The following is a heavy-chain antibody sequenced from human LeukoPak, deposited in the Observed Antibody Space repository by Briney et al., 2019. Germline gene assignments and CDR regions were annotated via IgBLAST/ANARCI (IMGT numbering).Heavy chain of an antibody. Sequence: TGGSLRLSCAASGFTFDDYAMHWVRQAPGKGLEWVSLISGDGGSTYYADSVKGRFTISRDNSKNSLYLQMNSLRAEDTAVYYCARESGGKSSYFDYWGQGTLVTVSS. D-gene: IGHD1-26*01. V-gene: IGHV3-43*02. CDR2: ISGDGGST. CDR3: ARESGGKSSYFDY. J-gene: IGHJ4*02. CDR1: GFTFDDYA.